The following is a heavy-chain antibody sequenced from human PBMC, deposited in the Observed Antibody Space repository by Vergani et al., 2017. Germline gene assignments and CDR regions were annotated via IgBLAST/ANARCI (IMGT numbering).Heavy chain of an antibody. D-gene: IGHD5-24*01. CDR1: GITLSSYG. J-gene: IGHJ4*02. CDR2: TRPHEDGE. Sequence: QVQLVESGGGVVQPGGSMRLSCSASGITLSSYGVHWVRQAPGRGLESVTFTRPHEDGEFYSASVRGRFTVSRDNSKNTLYLQMNSLRAEDTAVYYCARAERWLQLLPFDYWGQGTLVTVSS. CDR3: ARAERWLQLLPFDY. V-gene: IGHV3-30*02.